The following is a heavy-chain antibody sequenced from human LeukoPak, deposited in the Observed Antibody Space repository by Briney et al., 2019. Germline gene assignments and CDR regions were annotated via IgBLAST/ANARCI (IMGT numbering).Heavy chain of an antibody. CDR3: ARRAAASRCFDY. V-gene: IGHV3-11*01. CDR2: ISSGGSTI. Sequence: GGSLRLSCAVSGFTFSDYYMSWIRQAPGKGLEWVSYISSGGSTISHADSVKGRFTISRDNAENSLYLQMNSLRAEDTAAYYCARRAAASRCFDYWGQGTLVTVSS. CDR1: GFTFSDYY. J-gene: IGHJ4*02. D-gene: IGHD6-13*01.